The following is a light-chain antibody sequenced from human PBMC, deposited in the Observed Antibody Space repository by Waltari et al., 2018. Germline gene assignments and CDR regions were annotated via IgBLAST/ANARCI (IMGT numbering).Light chain of an antibody. V-gene: IGLV1-44*01. CDR2: SNN. J-gene: IGLJ1*01. CDR3: AALDDSLNGYV. CDR1: SSNIGRNT. Sequence: QSVLTQPPSASGTPGQRVTISCSGSSSNIGRNTVNWYQQLPGTAPKLLIYSNNQRPSGVPDRFSGSKSGTSASLAISGLQSEDEADYYCAALDDSLNGYVFGTGTKVTVL.